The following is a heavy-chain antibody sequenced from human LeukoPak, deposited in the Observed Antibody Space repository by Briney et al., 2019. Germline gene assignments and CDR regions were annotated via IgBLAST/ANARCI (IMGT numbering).Heavy chain of an antibody. J-gene: IGHJ6*03. V-gene: IGHV4-34*01. Sequence: PSETLSLTCAVDGASFSGYYWSWIRHPPGKGLEWIVEINHSGSTNYNPSLKSRVTISVDTFKNEFSLKLSSVNAADTAAYYCARGDFLIDYYYYYYMDVWGKGTTVTVSS. D-gene: IGHD2/OR15-2a*01. CDR1: GASFSGYY. CDR2: INHSGST. CDR3: ARGDFLIDYYYYYYMDV.